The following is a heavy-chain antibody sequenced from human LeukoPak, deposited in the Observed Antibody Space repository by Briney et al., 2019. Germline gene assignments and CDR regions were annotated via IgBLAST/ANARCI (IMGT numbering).Heavy chain of an antibody. J-gene: IGHJ5*02. V-gene: IGHV1-2*06. Sequence: ASVKVSCKASGYTFTGYYLHWVRQAPGQGLEWRGRINPNSGGTNYAQKFQGRVTMTTDTSTSTAYMELRSLRSDDTAVYYCARDHYRGAAVFYHPYPKTNWFDPWGQGTLVTVSS. CDR2: INPNSGGT. CDR1: GYTFTGYY. D-gene: IGHD6-13*01. CDR3: ARDHYRGAAVFYHPYPKTNWFDP.